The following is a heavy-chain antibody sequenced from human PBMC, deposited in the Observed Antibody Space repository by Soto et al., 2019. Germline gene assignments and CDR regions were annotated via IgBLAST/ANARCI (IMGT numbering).Heavy chain of an antibody. J-gene: IGHJ6*02. CDR3: ARSEEDSDYYYYGMDV. CDR2: TYYRSRWYS. V-gene: IGHV6-1*01. D-gene: IGHD2-15*01. Sequence: SQTLSLTCVGSGDTDSSNSVAWNWVRQSPSRGLEWLGRTYYRSRWYSDYAVSVRSRIDINADTSKNQVSLQLNSVTPEDTAVNYCARSEEDSDYYYYGMDVWGQGTTVTVSS. CDR1: GDTDSSNSVA.